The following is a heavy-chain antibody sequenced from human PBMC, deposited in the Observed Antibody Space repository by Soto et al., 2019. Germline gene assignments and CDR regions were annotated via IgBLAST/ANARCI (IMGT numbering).Heavy chain of an antibody. CDR3: ARDDSSSDYYGMDV. J-gene: IGHJ6*02. CDR1: GYSISSGYY. CDR2: IYYSGST. V-gene: IGHV4-38-2*02. Sequence: PSETLSLTCAVSGYSISSGYYWGWIRQPPGKGLEWIGSIYYSGSTNYNPSLKSRVTISVDTSKNQFSLKLSSVTAADTAVYYCARDDSSSDYYGMDVWGQGTTVTVSS. D-gene: IGHD6-6*01.